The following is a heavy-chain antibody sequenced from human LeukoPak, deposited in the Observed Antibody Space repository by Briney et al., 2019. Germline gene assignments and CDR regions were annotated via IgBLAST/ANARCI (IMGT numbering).Heavy chain of an antibody. Sequence: SETLSLTCTVSGGSISSYYWSWIRQPPGKGLERIGSIYSSGRANYNPSLESRVSISVDTCKNEFSLKLSSVTAADTAVYYCARQKAGTGWFDPWGQGTLVTVSS. CDR1: GGSISSYY. CDR2: IYSSGRA. J-gene: IGHJ5*02. V-gene: IGHV4-59*08. CDR3: ARQKAGTGWFDP. D-gene: IGHD6-13*01.